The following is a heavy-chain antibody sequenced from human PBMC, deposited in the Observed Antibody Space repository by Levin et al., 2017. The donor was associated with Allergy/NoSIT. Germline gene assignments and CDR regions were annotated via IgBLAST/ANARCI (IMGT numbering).Heavy chain of an antibody. CDR2: ISYDGSNK. V-gene: IGHV3-30*18. D-gene: IGHD3-3*01. Sequence: LSLTCAASGFTFSSYGMHWVRQAPGKGLEWVAVISYDGSNKYYADSVKGRFTISRDNSKNTLYLQMNSLRAEDTAVYYCAKVGLRFLEWLSQNDYWGQGTLVTVSS. CDR3: AKVGLRFLEWLSQNDY. J-gene: IGHJ4*02. CDR1: GFTFSSYG.